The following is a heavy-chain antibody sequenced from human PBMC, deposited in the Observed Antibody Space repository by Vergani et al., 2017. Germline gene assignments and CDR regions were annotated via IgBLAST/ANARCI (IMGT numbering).Heavy chain of an antibody. V-gene: IGHV4-31*11. D-gene: IGHD6-25*01. CDR2: IFYSGTT. CDR3: TRVDTQVPATSHFYYMDV. Sequence: QVQLQESGPGVVKPSQTLSLTCAVSGGSISSGDRCWTWIRQRPGKGLEWIGYIFYSGTTYDTPFLRSRLTISVDTSQNQFSLKLRAVTAADTAVYYCTRVDTQVPATSHFYYMDVWGKGTTVVVSS. CDR1: GGSISSGDRC. J-gene: IGHJ6*03.